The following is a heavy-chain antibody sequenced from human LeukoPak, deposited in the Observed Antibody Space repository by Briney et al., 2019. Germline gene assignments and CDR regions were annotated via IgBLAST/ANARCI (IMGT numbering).Heavy chain of an antibody. J-gene: IGHJ3*02. CDR2: IYYSGST. Sequence: PSETLSLTCAVYGGSFSGYYWSWIRQPPGKGLEWIGYIYYSGSTNYNPSLRSRVTISVDTAKNQFSLKLTSVTAADTAVYYCARQTVMVVAAAYAPDAFDIWGQGTMVTVSS. CDR3: ARQTVMVVAAAYAPDAFDI. CDR1: GGSFSGYY. V-gene: IGHV4-59*01. D-gene: IGHD2-15*01.